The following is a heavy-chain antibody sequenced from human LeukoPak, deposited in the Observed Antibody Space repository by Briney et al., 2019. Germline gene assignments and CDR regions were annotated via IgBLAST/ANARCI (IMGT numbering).Heavy chain of an antibody. Sequence: GGSLRVSCAASGFSFSSYSMSWVRQSPGKGLEWVSGISGGNGNTYYAYYADSVRGRFTNSRDSSKNTLYLQMNRLRAEDTAVYYWARAQGGVVIDYWVQGTLVTVSS. D-gene: IGHD3-16*01. CDR1: GFSFSSYS. V-gene: IGHV3-23*01. CDR3: ARAQGGVVIDY. J-gene: IGHJ4*02. CDR2: ISGGNGNTYYA.